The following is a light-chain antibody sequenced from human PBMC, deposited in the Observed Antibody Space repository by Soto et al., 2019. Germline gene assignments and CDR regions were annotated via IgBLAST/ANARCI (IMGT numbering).Light chain of an antibody. J-gene: IGLJ3*02. CDR3: ETWDSTTRV. Sequence: QPVLTQSYSASASLGSSVKLTCTLSSGHSSYIIAWHQQQPGKAPRYLMKLEGSGSYNKGSGVPDRFSGSSSGADRYLTISNLQFEDEADYYCETWDSTTRVFGGGTKLTVL. CDR1: SGHSSYI. V-gene: IGLV4-60*02. CDR2: LEGSGSY.